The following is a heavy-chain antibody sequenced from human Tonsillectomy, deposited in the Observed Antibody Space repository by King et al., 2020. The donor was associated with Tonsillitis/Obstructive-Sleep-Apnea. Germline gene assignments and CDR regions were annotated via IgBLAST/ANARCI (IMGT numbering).Heavy chain of an antibody. Sequence: QLVQSGGGLVKPGGSLRLSCAASGFTFDSYIMNWVRQPPGKGLEWVSSISSGSTYIYYADSVKGRFTISRDNAKNSLYLQMDSLRAEDTAVYYCAKARITETTSDYWGQGTLVTVSS. J-gene: IGHJ4*02. D-gene: IGHD1-20*01. V-gene: IGHV3-21*01. CDR1: GFTFDSYI. CDR2: ISSGSTYI. CDR3: AKARITETTSDY.